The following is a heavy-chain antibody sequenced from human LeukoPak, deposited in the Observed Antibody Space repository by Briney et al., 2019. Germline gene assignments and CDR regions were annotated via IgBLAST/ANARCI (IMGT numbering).Heavy chain of an antibody. CDR2: ISYDGSNK. D-gene: IGHD3-3*01. V-gene: IGHV3-30*18. CDR3: AKDARDDFWSGYYKGGWFDP. Sequence: GGSLRLSCAASGFTFSSYGMHWVRQAPGKGLGWVAVISYDGSNKYYADSVKGRFTISRDNSKNTLYLQMNSLRAEDTAVYYCAKDARDDFWSGYYKGGWFDPWGQGTLVTVSS. J-gene: IGHJ5*02. CDR1: GFTFSSYG.